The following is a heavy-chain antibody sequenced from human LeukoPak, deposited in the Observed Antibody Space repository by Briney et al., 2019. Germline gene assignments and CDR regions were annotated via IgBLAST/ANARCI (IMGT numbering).Heavy chain of an antibody. CDR2: INHSGST. V-gene: IGHV4-34*01. CDR1: GGSFSGYY. CDR3: ARAGPVWFGELLPPPYYFDY. D-gene: IGHD3-10*01. Sequence: SETLSLTCAVYGGSFSGYYWSWIRQPPGKGLEWIGEINHSGSTNYNPSLKSRVTISVDTSKNQFSLKLSSVTAADTAVYYCARAGPVWFGELLPPPYYFDYWGQGTLVTVSS. J-gene: IGHJ4*02.